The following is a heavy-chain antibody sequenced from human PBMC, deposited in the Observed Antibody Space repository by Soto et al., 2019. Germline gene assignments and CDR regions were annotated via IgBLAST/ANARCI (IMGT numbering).Heavy chain of an antibody. Sequence: QAQLVESGGGVVQPGTSLRLSCTPSGFRFSGFSMHWVRQAPGKGLEWLSVIWADGSGYDYADSVRGRITVSRDNSENTLFLQMDSLRSEDTAVYYCARQGVVRGRDPWGQGTLVTVS. CDR2: IWADGSGY. D-gene: IGHD2-21*01. CDR1: GFRFSGFS. V-gene: IGHV3-33*01. CDR3: ARQGVVRGRDP. J-gene: IGHJ5*02.